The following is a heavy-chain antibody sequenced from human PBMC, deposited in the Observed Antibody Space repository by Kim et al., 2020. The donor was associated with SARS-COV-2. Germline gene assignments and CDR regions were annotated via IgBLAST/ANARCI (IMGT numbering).Heavy chain of an antibody. CDR1: GGSISRYY. V-gene: IGHV4-59*01. Sequence: SETLSLTCTVSGGSISRYYWSWIRQPPGKGLEWIGYIYNSGSTNYNPSLKSRVTISLDTSKNHFSLKLTSVTAADPAVYFCARSLDYSYYMDVWGKGTT. CDR2: IYNSGST. CDR3: ARSLDYSYYMDV. J-gene: IGHJ6*03.